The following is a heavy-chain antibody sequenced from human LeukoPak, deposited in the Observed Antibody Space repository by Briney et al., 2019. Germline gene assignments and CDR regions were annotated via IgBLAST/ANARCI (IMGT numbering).Heavy chain of an antibody. J-gene: IGHJ6*02. CDR2: IIPILGIA. V-gene: IGHV1-69*04. CDR1: GYTFTSYD. D-gene: IGHD2-21*01. Sequence: SVKVSCKASGYTFTSYDINWVRQAPGQGLEWMGRIIPILGIANYAQKFQGGVTITADKSTSTAYMELSSLRSEDTAVYYCARDLGVASYGMDVWGQGTTVTVSS. CDR3: ARDLGVASYGMDV.